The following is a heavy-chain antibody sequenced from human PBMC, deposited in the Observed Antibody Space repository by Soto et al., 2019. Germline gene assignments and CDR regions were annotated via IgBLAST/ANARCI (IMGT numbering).Heavy chain of an antibody. V-gene: IGHV3-23*01. Sequence: GGSLRLSCAASGFTFSSYAMSWVRQAPGKGLEWVSAISGSGGSTYYADSVKGRFTISRDNAKNTLYLQMNSLRDEDTAVYYCARRWEYFYMDVWGKGTTVTVSS. CDR2: ISGSGGST. CDR1: GFTFSSYA. D-gene: IGHD1-26*01. J-gene: IGHJ6*03. CDR3: ARRWEYFYMDV.